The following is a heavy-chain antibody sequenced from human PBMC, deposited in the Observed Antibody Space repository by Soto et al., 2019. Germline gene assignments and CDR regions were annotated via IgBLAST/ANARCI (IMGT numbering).Heavy chain of an antibody. CDR1: GYTFSSYY. V-gene: IGHV1-3*01. CDR2: SNAANGDK. CDR3: VRRHVPATGIDCFDR. D-gene: IGHD6-13*01. J-gene: IGHJ5*02. Sequence: ASVKVTCKASGYTFSSYYFNWLRHAPAQRLLWMGWSNAANGDKKYSPTFQGRVTITRGTSAISAYMELSSLRSDYTAAYYCVRRHVPATGIDCFDRWGQRTLVTASS.